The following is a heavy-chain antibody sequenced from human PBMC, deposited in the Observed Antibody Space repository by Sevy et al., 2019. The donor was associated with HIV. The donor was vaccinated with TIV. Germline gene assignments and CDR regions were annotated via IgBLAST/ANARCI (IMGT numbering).Heavy chain of an antibody. Sequence: KQSQTLSLTCTVSGGSISSGGYYWSWIRQHPGKGLEWIGYIYYSGSTYYNPSLKSRVTISVDTSKNQFSLKLSSVTAAETAVYYCARGACSSTSCYTNWFDPWGQGTLVTVSS. CDR1: GGSISSGGYY. J-gene: IGHJ5*02. CDR2: IYYSGST. D-gene: IGHD2-2*01. CDR3: ARGACSSTSCYTNWFDP. V-gene: IGHV4-31*03.